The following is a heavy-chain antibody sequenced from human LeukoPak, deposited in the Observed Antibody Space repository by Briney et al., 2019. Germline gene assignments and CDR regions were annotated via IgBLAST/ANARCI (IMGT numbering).Heavy chain of an antibody. CDR1: GGSISSGTFF. Sequence: SQTLSLTCTVSGGSISSGTFFWTWIRQHPGKGLEWIAYVHHSGVTYPNPSLQSRITIPVETSKNQFSLKLSSVTAADTAVYYCARDGLDYYDSSGYYLAVWGQGTLVTVSS. CDR3: ARDGLDYYDSSGYYLAV. V-gene: IGHV4-31*03. D-gene: IGHD3-22*01. J-gene: IGHJ4*02. CDR2: VHHSGVT.